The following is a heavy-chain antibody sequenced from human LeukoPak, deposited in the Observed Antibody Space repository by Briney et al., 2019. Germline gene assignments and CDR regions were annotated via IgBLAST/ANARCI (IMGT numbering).Heavy chain of an antibody. CDR3: AGTNYDSSGYYSSFDY. CDR2: IRYDGSNK. Sequence: GGSLRLSCAASGFTFSSYGMHWVRQAPGKGLEWVAFIRYDGSNKYYADPVKGRFTISRDNAKNSLYLQMNSLRAEDTAMYYCAGTNYDSSGYYSSFDYWGQGTLVTVSS. J-gene: IGHJ4*02. CDR1: GFTFSSYG. V-gene: IGHV3-30*02. D-gene: IGHD3-22*01.